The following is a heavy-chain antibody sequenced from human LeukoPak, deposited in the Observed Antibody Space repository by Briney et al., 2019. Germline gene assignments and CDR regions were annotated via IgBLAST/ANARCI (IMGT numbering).Heavy chain of an antibody. CDR1: GYTFTSYG. V-gene: IGHV1-18*01. CDR2: ISAYNGNT. Sequence: ASVKVSCKASGYTFTSYGISWLRQAPRQGLEWMGWISAYNGNTNYAQKLQGRVTMTTDTSTSTAYMELRSLRSDDTAVYYFARASVVEVAMALWGQGTLVTVSS. J-gene: IGHJ4*02. CDR3: ARASVVEVAMAL. D-gene: IGHD5-12*01.